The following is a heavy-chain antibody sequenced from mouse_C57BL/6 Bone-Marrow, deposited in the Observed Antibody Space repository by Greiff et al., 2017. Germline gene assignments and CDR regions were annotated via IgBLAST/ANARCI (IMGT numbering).Heavy chain of an antibody. V-gene: IGHV1-55*01. D-gene: IGHD1-1*01. CDR2: IYPGSGST. Sequence: QVQLQQPGAELVKPGASVKMSCKASGYTFTSYWITWVKQRPGQGLEWIGDIYPGSGSTNYNEKFKSKATLTVDTSSSTAYMQLSSLTSEDSAVYYGARSHYYGSSPYYFDYWGQGTTLTVSS. J-gene: IGHJ2*01. CDR1: GYTFTSYW. CDR3: ARSHYYGSSPYYFDY.